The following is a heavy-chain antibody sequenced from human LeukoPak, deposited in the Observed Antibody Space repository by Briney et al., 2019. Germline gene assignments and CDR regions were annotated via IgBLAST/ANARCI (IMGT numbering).Heavy chain of an antibody. J-gene: IGHJ6*02. V-gene: IGHV3-11*05. CDR1: GFTFSDYY. CDR3: ARDRCSGGSCWGSDYYYGMDV. Sequence: PGGSLRLSCAASGFTFSDYYMSWIRQATGKGLEWVSYISSSRSYRNYADSVKGRFTISRDNAKNSLYLQMNSLRAEDTAVYYCARDRCSGGSCWGSDYYYGMDVWGQGTTVTVSS. CDR2: ISSSRSYR. D-gene: IGHD2-15*01.